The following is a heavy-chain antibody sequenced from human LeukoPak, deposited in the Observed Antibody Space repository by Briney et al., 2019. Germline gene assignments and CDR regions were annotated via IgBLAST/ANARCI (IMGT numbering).Heavy chain of an antibody. J-gene: IGHJ3*02. CDR2: ISAYNGNT. CDR3: ARGYDSSGYYSEGPFHI. CDR1: GHTSIIYG. Sequence: ASVKVSSMASGHTSIIYGISWVRQAPGQGVGRMGWISAYNGNTNYAQKLQGRVTMTTDTSTSTAYMELRSLRSDDTAVYYCARGYDSSGYYSEGPFHIWGQGTMVTVSS. D-gene: IGHD3-22*01. V-gene: IGHV1-18*01.